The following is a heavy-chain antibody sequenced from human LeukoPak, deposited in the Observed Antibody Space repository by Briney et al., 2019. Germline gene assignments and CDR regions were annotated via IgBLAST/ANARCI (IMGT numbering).Heavy chain of an antibody. CDR2: IYYSGST. D-gene: IGHD1-1*01. CDR1: GGSISSGDYY. Sequence: SETLSLTCTVSGGSISSGDYYWSWIRQPPGKGLEWIGYIYYSGSTYYNPSLKSRVTISVDTSKNQFSLKLSSVAAADTAVYYCAREGLEPLPYYFDYWGQGTLVTVSS. CDR3: AREGLEPLPYYFDY. V-gene: IGHV4-30-4*08. J-gene: IGHJ4*02.